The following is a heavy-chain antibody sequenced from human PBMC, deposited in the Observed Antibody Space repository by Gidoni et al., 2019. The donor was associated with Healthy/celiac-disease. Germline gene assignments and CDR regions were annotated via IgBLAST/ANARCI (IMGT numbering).Heavy chain of an antibody. V-gene: IGHV3-30*18. Sequence: QVQLVESGGGVVQPGRSLRRSCAASGFTFSSYGMHWVRQAPGKGLEWVAVISYDGSNKYYADSVKGRFSISRDNSKNTLYLQMNSLRAEDTAVYYCAKESEMANDYWGQGTLVTVSS. CDR2: ISYDGSNK. CDR3: AKESEMANDY. CDR1: GFTFSSYG. J-gene: IGHJ4*02.